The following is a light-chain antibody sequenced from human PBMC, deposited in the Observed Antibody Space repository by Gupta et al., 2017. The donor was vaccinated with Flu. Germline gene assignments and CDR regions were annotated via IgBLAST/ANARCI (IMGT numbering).Light chain of an antibody. CDR3: QQYYSILT. J-gene: IGKJ4*01. Sequence: DIVITQAPDPLAVSLGERATINCKSSQSVLSSSNNKTYLDWSHQKPGRPPKLPIYRASNREYGVPHPFHGRGSGTNFTLTSSSLQAEDVAVYYWQQYYSILTFGAGTKVEIK. CDR1: QSVLSSSNNKTY. CDR2: RAS. V-gene: IGKV4-1*01.